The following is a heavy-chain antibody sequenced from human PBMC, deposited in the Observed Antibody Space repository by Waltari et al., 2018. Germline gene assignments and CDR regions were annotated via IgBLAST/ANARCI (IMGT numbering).Heavy chain of an antibody. V-gene: IGHV1-69*01. Sequence: QVQLVQSGAAVKKPGSSVKVSCKASGGTFSSYAISWVRQAPGQGLEWMGGIIPIFGTANYAQKFQGRVTITADESTSTAYMELSSLRSEDTAVYYCARDPPYSSGWFYFDYWGQGTLVTVSS. CDR2: IIPIFGTA. CDR1: GGTFSSYA. CDR3: ARDPPYSSGWFYFDY. D-gene: IGHD6-19*01. J-gene: IGHJ4*02.